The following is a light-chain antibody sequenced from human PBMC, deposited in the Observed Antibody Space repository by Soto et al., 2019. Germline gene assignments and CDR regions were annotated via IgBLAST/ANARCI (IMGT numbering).Light chain of an antibody. CDR3: QQYNSYPT. J-gene: IGKJ1*01. CDR2: KAS. CDR1: QSISSW. Sequence: DIQIPQSPSTLSASVGDSVTITCRASQSISSWLAWCQQKPGKAPKPLIYKASSLESGVPSRLSGSGSGTEFTLPIRSLQPDDFATYYCQQYNSYPTFGQGTKVDI. V-gene: IGKV1-5*03.